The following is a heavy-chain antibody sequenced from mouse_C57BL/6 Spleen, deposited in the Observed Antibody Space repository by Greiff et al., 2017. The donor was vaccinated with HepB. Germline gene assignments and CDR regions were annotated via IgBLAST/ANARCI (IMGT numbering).Heavy chain of an antibody. Sequence: EVQLQQSGPELVKPGASVKISCKASGYSFTDYNMNWVKQSNGKSLEWIGVINPNYGTTSYNQKFKGKATLTVDQSSSTAYMQLNRLTSEDSAVYYCARNYYGSSYHAMDYWGQGTSVTVSS. D-gene: IGHD1-1*01. CDR1: GYSFTDYN. V-gene: IGHV1-39*01. CDR3: ARNYYGSSYHAMDY. J-gene: IGHJ4*01. CDR2: INPNYGTT.